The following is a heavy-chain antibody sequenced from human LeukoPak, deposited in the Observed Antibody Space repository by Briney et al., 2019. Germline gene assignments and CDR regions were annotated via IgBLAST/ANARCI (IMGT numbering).Heavy chain of an antibody. Sequence: ETLSLTCAVYGGSFSGYYWSWVRQAPGKGLEWVANIKQDGGEKYYVDSVKGRFTISGDSAKNSLYLQMNSLRAEDTAVYYCARSKIGGYYYGMDVWGQGTTVTVSS. CDR1: GGSFSGYY. CDR2: IKQDGGEK. D-gene: IGHD5/OR15-5a*01. CDR3: ARSKIGGYYYGMDV. V-gene: IGHV3-7*03. J-gene: IGHJ6*02.